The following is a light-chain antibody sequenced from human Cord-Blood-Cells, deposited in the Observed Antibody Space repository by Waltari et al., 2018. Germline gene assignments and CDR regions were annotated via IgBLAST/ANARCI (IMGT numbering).Light chain of an antibody. V-gene: IGKV3-15*01. CDR1: QSVSSN. CDR3: QQYNNWPPYT. J-gene: IGKJ2*01. CDR2: GAS. Sequence: EIVMTQSPATLSVSPEERAPLSCRATQSVSSNLAWYQQKPGQAPRLLIYGASTKATGIPASFSSSGSATEFTLTISSLLSEDFAVYYCQQYNNWPPYTFGQGTKLEIK.